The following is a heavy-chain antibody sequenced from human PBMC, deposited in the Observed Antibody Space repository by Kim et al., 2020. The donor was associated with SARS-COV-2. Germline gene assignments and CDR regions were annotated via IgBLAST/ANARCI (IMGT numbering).Heavy chain of an antibody. J-gene: IGHJ4*02. D-gene: IGHD3-22*01. CDR2: IYYSGST. V-gene: IGHV4-39*01. CDR1: GGSISSSSYY. CDR3: ARTYYYDSSGYYSNPIYFDY. Sequence: SETLSLTCTVSGGSISSSSYYWGWIRQPPGKGLEWIVSIYYSGSTYYNPSLKSRVTISVDTSKNQFSLKLSSVTAADTAVYYCARTYYYDSSGYYSNPIYFDYWGQGTLVTVSS.